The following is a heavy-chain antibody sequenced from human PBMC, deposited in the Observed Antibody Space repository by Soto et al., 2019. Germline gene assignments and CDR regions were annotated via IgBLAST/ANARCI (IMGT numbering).Heavy chain of an antibody. CDR2: IIPILDIP. CDR1: GGTFSRYT. V-gene: IGHV1-69*02. Sequence: QVQLVQSGAEVKKPGSSVKVSCKASGGTFSRYTFTWVRQAPGQGLEWMGRIIPILDIPNYAQNFQGRVTITADKSTSTASKELSSLTSDDTAVYYCASHFTGVLVLGASPPGGDNYGWDVWGQGTTVTVSS. J-gene: IGHJ6*02. D-gene: IGHD2-15*01. CDR3: ASHFTGVLVLGASPPGGDNYGWDV.